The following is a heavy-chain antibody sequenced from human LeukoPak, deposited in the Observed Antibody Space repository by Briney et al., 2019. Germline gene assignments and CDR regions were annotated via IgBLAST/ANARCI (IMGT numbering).Heavy chain of an antibody. J-gene: IGHJ3*02. CDR3: AKLYHYYDSSGYSGRYDAFDI. Sequence: ASVKVSCKASGGTFSSYAISWVRQAPGQGLEWMGRIIPILGIANSAQKFQGRVTITAHKSTSTAYMELSSLRSEDTAVYYCAKLYHYYDSSGYSGRYDAFDIWGQGTMVTVSS. D-gene: IGHD3-22*01. CDR2: IIPILGIA. CDR1: GGTFSSYA. V-gene: IGHV1-69*04.